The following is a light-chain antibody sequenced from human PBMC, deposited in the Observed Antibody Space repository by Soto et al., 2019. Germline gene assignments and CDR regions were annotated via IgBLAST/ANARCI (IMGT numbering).Light chain of an antibody. J-gene: IGKJ4*01. Sequence: IVMTQSPFSLPVTPGEPASISCRSSQSLLHTNGYNYLDWYLQKPGQSPHLLIYLGSNRASGVPDRFSGSGSGTDFTLKISRVETEDVGVYYCMQALQTPLTFGGGTKVEIK. CDR3: MQALQTPLT. CDR1: QSLLHTNGYNY. V-gene: IGKV2-28*01. CDR2: LGS.